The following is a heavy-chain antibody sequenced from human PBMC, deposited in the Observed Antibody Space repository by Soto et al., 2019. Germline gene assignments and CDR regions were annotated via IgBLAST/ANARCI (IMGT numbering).Heavy chain of an antibody. CDR1: GGTFSSYT. Sequence: SVKVSCKASGGTFSSYTISWVRQAPGQGLEWMGRIIPILGIANYAQKFQGRVTITADKSTSTAYMELSSLRSEDTAVYYCARGYSGSSLYYYYMDVWGKGTTVTVSS. J-gene: IGHJ6*03. D-gene: IGHD5-12*01. CDR3: ARGYSGSSLYYYYMDV. V-gene: IGHV1-69*02. CDR2: IIPILGIA.